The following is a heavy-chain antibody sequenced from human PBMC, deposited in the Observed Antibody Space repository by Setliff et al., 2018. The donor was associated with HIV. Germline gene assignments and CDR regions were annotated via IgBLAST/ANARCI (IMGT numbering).Heavy chain of an antibody. J-gene: IGHJ4*02. V-gene: IGHV1-24*01. D-gene: IGHD5-12*01. CDR2: FDPEDAER. CDR1: GNTLTKLS. Sequence: GASVKVSCKVSGNTLTKLSIHWVRQAPGMGLEWMGGFDPEDAERIYAQKFQGRLTMTEDTSTDTAYMELSSLRPEDTAVYYCATRIRDGHRGYGYFDFWGQGTLVTVSS. CDR3: ATRIRDGHRGYGYFDF.